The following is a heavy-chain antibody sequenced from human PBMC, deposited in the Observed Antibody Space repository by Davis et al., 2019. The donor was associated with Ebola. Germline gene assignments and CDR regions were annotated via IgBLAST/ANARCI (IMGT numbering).Heavy chain of an antibody. CDR3: ARGVGAVTSWFDP. V-gene: IGHV4-34*01. Sequence: SETLSLTCAVYGGSFSGYYWSWIRQPPGKGLEWIGEINHSGSTNYNPSLKSRVTISVDTSEKQFSLKLSSVTAADTAVYYCARGVGAVTSWFDPWGQGTLVTVSS. J-gene: IGHJ5*02. CDR2: INHSGST. CDR1: GGSFSGYY. D-gene: IGHD4-17*01.